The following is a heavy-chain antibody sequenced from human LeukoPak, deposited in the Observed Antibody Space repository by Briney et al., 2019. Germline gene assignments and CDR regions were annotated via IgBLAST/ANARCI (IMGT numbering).Heavy chain of an antibody. CDR3: ARGRYCSSTSCANGRRGYFQH. CDR2: INHSGST. CDR1: GGSFSGYY. Sequence: SETLSLTCAVYGGSFSGYYWSWIRQPPGKGLEWIGEINHSGSTNYNPSLKRRVTISVDTSKNQFSLKLSSVTAADTAVYYCARGRYCSSTSCANGRRGYFQHWGQGTLVTVSS. V-gene: IGHV4-34*01. D-gene: IGHD2-2*01. J-gene: IGHJ1*01.